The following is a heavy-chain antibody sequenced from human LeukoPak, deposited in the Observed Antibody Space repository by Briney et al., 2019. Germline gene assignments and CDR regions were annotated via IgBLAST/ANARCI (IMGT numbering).Heavy chain of an antibody. CDR1: GGSISPYY. CDR3: ARRSAYYYYYYGMDV. V-gene: IGHV4-59*08. CDR2: IYYSGTT. Sequence: SETLSLTCTVSGGSISPYYWSWIRQPPGKGLEYIGYIYYSGTTDYNPSLKSRVTISVDTSKNQFSLKLRSVTAADTAVYYCARRSAYYYYYYGMDVWGQGTTVTVSS. J-gene: IGHJ6*02.